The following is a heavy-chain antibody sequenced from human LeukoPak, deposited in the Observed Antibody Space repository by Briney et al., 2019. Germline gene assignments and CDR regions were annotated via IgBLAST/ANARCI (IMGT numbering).Heavy chain of an antibody. J-gene: IGHJ4*02. CDR3: ARCPYYDILTGYYNGDAFDY. CDR1: GGSFSGYY. CDR2: INHSGST. Sequence: PETLSLTCAVYGGSFSGYYWSWIRQPPGKGLEWIGEINHSGSTNYNPSLKSRVTISVDTSKNQFSLKLSSVTAADTAVYYCARCPYYDILTGYYNGDAFDYWGQGTLVTVSS. D-gene: IGHD3-9*01. V-gene: IGHV4-34*01.